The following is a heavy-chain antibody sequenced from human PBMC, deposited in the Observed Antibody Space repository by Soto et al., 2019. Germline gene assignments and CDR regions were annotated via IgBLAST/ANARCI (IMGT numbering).Heavy chain of an antibody. CDR1: GFTFSTYA. CDR2: ISYDGSNK. D-gene: IGHD3-22*01. V-gene: IGHV3-30-3*02. Sequence: GGSLRLSCAASGFTFSTYAMHWVRQAPGKGLEWVAVISYDGSNKYYADSVKGRFTISRDNSKNTLYLQMNSLRAEDTAVYYCAKTLYYYDSSGYQWGQGTLVTVS. J-gene: IGHJ4*02. CDR3: AKTLYYYDSSGYQ.